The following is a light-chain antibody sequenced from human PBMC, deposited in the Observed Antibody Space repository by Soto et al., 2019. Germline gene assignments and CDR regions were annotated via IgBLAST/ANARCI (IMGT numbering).Light chain of an antibody. Sequence: DRVITHSPSTLSVSPGERATLSCRASQSVGGDLAWYQQKPGQAPRLLIYGASSRAPGIPARFSGSGSGTEFTLTISSLQPEDFATXYCQQSYSTPRTFGQGTKVDI. CDR2: GAS. CDR3: QQSYSTPRT. V-gene: IGKV3-15*01. CDR1: QSVGGD. J-gene: IGKJ1*01.